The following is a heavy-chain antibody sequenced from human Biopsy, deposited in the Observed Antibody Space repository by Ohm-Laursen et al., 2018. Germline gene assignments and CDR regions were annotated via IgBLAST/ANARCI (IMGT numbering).Heavy chain of an antibody. D-gene: IGHD1-26*01. CDR2: ISGYNGNT. V-gene: IGHV1-18*01. CDR1: GYFFSSYG. Sequence: SSVKVSCKASGYFFSSYGLNWVRQAPGQGLEWMGRISGYNGNTNYAQKFQGRVTMTIDSSASTAYLELRSLRSDDTAFYYCVRGTGSQYFDYWGRGTLVTVSS. CDR3: VRGTGSQYFDY. J-gene: IGHJ4*02.